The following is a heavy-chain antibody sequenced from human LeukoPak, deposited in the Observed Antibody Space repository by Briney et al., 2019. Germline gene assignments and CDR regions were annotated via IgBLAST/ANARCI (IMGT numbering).Heavy chain of an antibody. Sequence: PGRSLRLSCAASGFTFSSYAMHWVRQAPGKGLEWVAVISYDGSNKYYADSVKGRFTISRDNSKNTLYLQMNSLRAEDTAVYYCAGELDYYGMYVWGQGTTVTVSS. CDR3: AGELDYYGMYV. CDR2: ISYDGSNK. V-gene: IGHV3-30-3*01. CDR1: GFTFSSYA. J-gene: IGHJ6*02. D-gene: IGHD1-1*01.